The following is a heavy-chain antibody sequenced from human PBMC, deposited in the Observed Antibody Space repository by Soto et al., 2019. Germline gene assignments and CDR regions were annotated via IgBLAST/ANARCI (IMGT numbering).Heavy chain of an antibody. V-gene: IGHV3-21*02. CDR1: GFTFNSHA. D-gene: IGHD3-9*01. CDR3: AAELTSDAFDF. Sequence: EVQLVESGGGLVKPGGSLRLSCVASGFTFNSHALNWVRQAPGRWLEWVSAITGVGSHIYYADSLKGRFTTSRDNARNSVDLQMISLRAEDTAVYYFAAELTSDAFDFWGPGTVVTVS. J-gene: IGHJ3*01. CDR2: ITGVGSHI.